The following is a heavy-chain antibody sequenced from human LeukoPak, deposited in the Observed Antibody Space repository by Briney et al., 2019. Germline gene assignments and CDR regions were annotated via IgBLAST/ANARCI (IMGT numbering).Heavy chain of an antibody. Sequence: SETLSLTCTVSGGGGSMSNYYWSWIRLPPGKGLQWIAYIYDGGGTNYNPSLKSRVTISVDTSKKQVSLKLSSVTAADSAFYYCARSGGMFYYDFWGQGTLVTVSS. D-gene: IGHD1-26*01. J-gene: IGHJ4*02. V-gene: IGHV4-59*01. CDR2: IYDGGGT. CDR1: GGGGSMSNYY. CDR3: ARSGGMFYYDF.